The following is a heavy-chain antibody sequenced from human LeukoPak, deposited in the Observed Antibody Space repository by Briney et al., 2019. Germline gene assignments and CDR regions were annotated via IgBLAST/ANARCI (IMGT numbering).Heavy chain of an antibody. J-gene: IGHJ4*02. CDR2: IYYSGST. D-gene: IGHD4-17*01. CDR3: ARASFSTVTVDY. CDR1: GGSLSSYY. Sequence: SETLSLTCTVSGGSLSSYYWSWLRQPPGKGLEWIGYIYYSGSTNYNPSLKSRVTISVDTSKNQLSLKLSSVTAADTAVYYCARASFSTVTVDYWGQGTLVTVSS. V-gene: IGHV4-59*01.